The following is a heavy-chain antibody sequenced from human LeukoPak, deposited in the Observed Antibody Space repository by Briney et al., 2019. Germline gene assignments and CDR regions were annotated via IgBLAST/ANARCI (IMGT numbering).Heavy chain of an antibody. CDR2: INPNSGGT. Sequence: XSVKVSCKASGYTFTGYYMHWVRQAPGQGLEWMGWINPNSGGTNYAQKFQGRVTMTRDTSISTAYMELSRLRSDDTAVYYCARVGTQLWLFPIHYWGQGTLVTVSS. V-gene: IGHV1-2*02. CDR3: ARVGTQLWLFPIHY. J-gene: IGHJ4*02. CDR1: GYTFTGYY. D-gene: IGHD5-18*01.